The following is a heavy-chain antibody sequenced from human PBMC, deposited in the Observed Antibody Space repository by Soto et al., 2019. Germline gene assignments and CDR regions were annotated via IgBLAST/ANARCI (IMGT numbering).Heavy chain of an antibody. Sequence: PAETQSLTCAVSDGSIRSGGYSWSWIRQPPGKGLEWIGYIYHSGSTYYNPSLKSRVTISVDRSKNQFSLNLSSVTAADTAVYYCARDPGVWGQGTLVTVSS. D-gene: IGHD3-10*01. V-gene: IGHV4-30-2*01. CDR3: ARDPGV. CDR2: IYHSGST. CDR1: DGSIRSGGYS. J-gene: IGHJ4*02.